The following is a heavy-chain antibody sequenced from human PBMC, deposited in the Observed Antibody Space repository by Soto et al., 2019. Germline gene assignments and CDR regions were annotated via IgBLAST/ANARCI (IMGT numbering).Heavy chain of an antibody. CDR2: MSFDGTYK. Sequence: QVQLLESGGGVAQPGRSLRLSCAASGFSFSQHAMHWVRQAPGKGLEWVAVMSFDGTYKHYADSVRGRFTISRDNSKNTLFLQLDSPRPAVTGAYYCARGLTNSNGVMDIWGQGTTVSVSS. J-gene: IGHJ6*02. CDR1: GFSFSQHA. V-gene: IGHV3-30*04. D-gene: IGHD2-8*01. CDR3: ARGLTNSNGVMDI.